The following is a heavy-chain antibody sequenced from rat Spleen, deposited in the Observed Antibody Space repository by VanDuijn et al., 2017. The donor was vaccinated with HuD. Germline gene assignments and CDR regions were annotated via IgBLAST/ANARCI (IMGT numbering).Heavy chain of an antibody. V-gene: IGHV5-7*01. D-gene: IGHD5-1*01. Sequence: EVQLVESGGGLVQPGRSLKLSCAASGFTFSDYNMAWVRQVPKKGLEWVATISYDGSSSYYRDSVKGRFTISRDNAKSTLYLQMDSLRSEDTATYYCARHGDWEGFAYWGQGVMVTVSS. CDR2: ISYDGSSS. CDR3: ARHGDWEGFAY. CDR1: GFTFSDYN. J-gene: IGHJ2*01.